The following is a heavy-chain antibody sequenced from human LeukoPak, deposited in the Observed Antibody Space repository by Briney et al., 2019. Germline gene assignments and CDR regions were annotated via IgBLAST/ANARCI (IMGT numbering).Heavy chain of an antibody. CDR3: ARGLYAAAFDS. CDR1: GFTVSGNY. J-gene: IGHJ4*02. D-gene: IGHD2-2*01. V-gene: IGHV3-53*01. CDR2: IYTGGTT. Sequence: GGSLRPSSAASGFTVSGNYMSWVRQAPGKGLEWVSIIYTGGTTYYADSVKGRFTISRDNSKNTLYLQMNSLRAEDTAVYYCARGLYAAAFDSWGQGTLVTVSS.